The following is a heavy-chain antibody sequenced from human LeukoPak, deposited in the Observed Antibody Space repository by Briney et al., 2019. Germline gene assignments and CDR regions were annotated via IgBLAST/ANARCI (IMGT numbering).Heavy chain of an antibody. Sequence: PGRSLRLSCAASGFTFSSYCMHGVPQAPGKGLEEGAVISYHGRNKYYADSVKGRFTISRDNFKNTLYLQMTSLRAKDTAVYYCAKDFRFDCSGGSCYPYYFDYWGQGTLVTVSS. D-gene: IGHD2-15*01. J-gene: IGHJ4*02. CDR3: AKDFRFDCSGGSCYPYYFDY. CDR1: GFTFSSYC. CDR2: ISYHGRNK. V-gene: IGHV3-30*18.